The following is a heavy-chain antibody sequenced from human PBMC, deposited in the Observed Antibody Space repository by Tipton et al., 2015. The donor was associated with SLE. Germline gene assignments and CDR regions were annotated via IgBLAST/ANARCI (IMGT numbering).Heavy chain of an antibody. D-gene: IGHD6-6*01. CDR1: GFTFSSYW. Sequence: SLRLSCAASGFTFSSYWMSWVRQAPGKGLEWVAFIWYDGSNKYYADSVKGRFTISRDNSKNTLYLQMNSLRAEDTAVYYCARVRDSSSSFAYWGQGTLVTVSS. CDR3: ARVRDSSSSFAY. CDR2: IWYDGSNK. V-gene: IGHV3-33*08. J-gene: IGHJ4*02.